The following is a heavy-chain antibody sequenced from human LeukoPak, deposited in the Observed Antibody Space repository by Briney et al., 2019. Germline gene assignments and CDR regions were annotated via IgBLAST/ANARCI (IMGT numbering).Heavy chain of an antibody. J-gene: IGHJ3*02. V-gene: IGHV3-23*01. CDR3: AVRYYGGYEYAFDI. Sequence: GGSLRLSCAASGFTFSNYAMNWVRQAPGKGLEWVSSISASGGTTHHADSVKGRFTVSRDNSKNTLYMQMNSLRVEDTAIYYCAVRYYGGYEYAFDIWGQGTMVTVSS. CDR2: ISASGGTT. D-gene: IGHD4-17*01. CDR1: GFTFSNYA.